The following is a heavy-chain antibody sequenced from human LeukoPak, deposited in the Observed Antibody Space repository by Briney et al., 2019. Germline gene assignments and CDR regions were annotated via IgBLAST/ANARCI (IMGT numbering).Heavy chain of an antibody. Sequence: SETLSLTCTVSGGSISSGDYYWSWIRQPPGKGLEWIGYIYYSGSTYYNPSLKSRVTISVDTSKNQFSLKLSSVTAADTAVYYCARGRMARGVIIWFDPWGQGTLVTVSS. CDR1: GGSISSGDYY. D-gene: IGHD3-10*01. CDR2: IYYSGST. J-gene: IGHJ5*02. V-gene: IGHV4-30-4*01. CDR3: ARGRMARGVIIWFDP.